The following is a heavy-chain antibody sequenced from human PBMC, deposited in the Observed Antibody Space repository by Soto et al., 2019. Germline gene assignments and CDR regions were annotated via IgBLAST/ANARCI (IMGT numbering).Heavy chain of an antibody. J-gene: IGHJ5*02. CDR2: ISGSGGRT. CDR1: GFTFSSYA. V-gene: IGHV3-23*01. D-gene: IGHD4-17*01. Sequence: GGSLRLSCAASGFTFSSYAMSWVRQAPGKGLEWVSAISGSGGRTYYADSVKGRFTISRDNAKNSLYLQMNSLRAEDTAVYYCARVLNGFDPWGQGTLVTVSS. CDR3: ARVLNGFDP.